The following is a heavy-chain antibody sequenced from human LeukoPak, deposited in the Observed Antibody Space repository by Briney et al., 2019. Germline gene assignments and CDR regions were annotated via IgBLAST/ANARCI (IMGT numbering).Heavy chain of an antibody. D-gene: IGHD3-10*01. Sequence: GGSLRLSCAASGFTFSSYEMNWVRQAPGKGLEWVSYIGSSGSTIYYADSVKGRFTISRDNAKNSLYLQMNSLRAEDTAVYYCARDGFGGDGLHYWGQGTLVTVSS. CDR1: GFTFSSYE. CDR3: ARDGFGGDGLHY. V-gene: IGHV3-48*03. CDR2: IGSSGSTI. J-gene: IGHJ4*02.